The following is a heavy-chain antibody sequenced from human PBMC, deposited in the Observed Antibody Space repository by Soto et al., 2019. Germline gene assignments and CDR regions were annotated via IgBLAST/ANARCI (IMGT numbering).Heavy chain of an antibody. D-gene: IGHD5-12*01. CDR2: IYYSGGT. J-gene: IGHJ6*03. CDR1: GGSISRGGYY. Sequence: QVQLQESGPGLVKPSQTLSLTCTVSGGSISRGGYYWSWIRQHPGKGLEWIGYIYYSGGTYYNPSRKSRVTIPVDTSETQFSLRLSSLTTADTAVYYCARKDSGYADYMDVWGKATAVTVSS. V-gene: IGHV4-31*03. CDR3: ARKDSGYADYMDV.